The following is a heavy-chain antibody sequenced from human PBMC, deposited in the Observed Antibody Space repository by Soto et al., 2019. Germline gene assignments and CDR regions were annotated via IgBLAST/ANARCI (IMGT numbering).Heavy chain of an antibody. Sequence: SETLSLTCTVSGGSISSGDYYWSWLRQPPGKGLEWIGCIFYTGSTYYNPSLKSRITISVHTSKSQFSLKLTSVTAADTAVYYCASVTRYCTGGGCNPNWFDPWGQGTLVTVSS. D-gene: IGHD2-8*02. CDR2: IFYTGST. J-gene: IGHJ5*02. V-gene: IGHV4-30-4*01. CDR1: GGSISSGDYY. CDR3: ASVTRYCTGGGCNPNWFDP.